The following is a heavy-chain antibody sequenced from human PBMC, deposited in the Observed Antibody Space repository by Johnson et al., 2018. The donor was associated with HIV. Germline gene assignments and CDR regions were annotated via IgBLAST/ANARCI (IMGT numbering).Heavy chain of an antibody. D-gene: IGHD5-12*01. CDR1: GFTFSSYG. V-gene: IGHV3-9*01. Sequence: VQLVESGGGLIQPGGSLRLSCAASGFTFSSYGMHWVRQVPGKGLEWVSAISWNSGSIGYAGSVKGRFSISRDNAKNSLYLQMNSLRAEDTAVYYCARDQVDRGGAFDIWGQGTMVTVSS. J-gene: IGHJ3*02. CDR2: ISWNSGSI. CDR3: ARDQVDRGGAFDI.